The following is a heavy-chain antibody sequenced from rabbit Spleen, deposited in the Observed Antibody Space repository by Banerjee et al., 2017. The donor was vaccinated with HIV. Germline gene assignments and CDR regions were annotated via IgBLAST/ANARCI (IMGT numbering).Heavy chain of an antibody. Sequence: QSLEESGGDLVKPGASLTLTCTASGFSFSSSYYMCWVHQAPGKGLECIACIYAGSSGSTYYASWAKGRFTISKTSSTTVTLQMTSLTAADTATYFCARGSATMTMVITGYYFNLWGPGTLVTVS. J-gene: IGHJ4*01. V-gene: IGHV1S40*01. D-gene: IGHD2-1*01. CDR2: IYAGSSGST. CDR3: ARGSATMTMVITGYYFNL. CDR1: GFSFSSSYY.